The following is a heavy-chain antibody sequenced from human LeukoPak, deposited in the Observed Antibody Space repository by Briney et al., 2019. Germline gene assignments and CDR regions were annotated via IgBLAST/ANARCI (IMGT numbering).Heavy chain of an antibody. V-gene: IGHV4-4*07. CDR1: GGSISSYY. J-gene: IGHJ3*02. Sequence: KPSETLSLTCTVPGGSISSYYWSWIRQPAGKGLEWIGRIYTSGSTNYNPSLKSRVTMSVDTSKNQFSLKLGYVTAADTAVYYCARVRAIAAAGNYVDAFDIWGQGTMVTVSS. D-gene: IGHD6-13*01. CDR2: IYTSGST. CDR3: ARVRAIAAAGNYVDAFDI.